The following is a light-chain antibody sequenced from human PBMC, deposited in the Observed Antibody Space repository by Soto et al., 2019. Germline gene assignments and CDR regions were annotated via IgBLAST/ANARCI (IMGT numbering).Light chain of an antibody. CDR3: QQRGNWPLT. CDR1: QSISSY. V-gene: IGKV3-11*01. CDR2: DAS. Sequence: EIVLTQSPPTLSLSPGERATLSCRASQSISSYLSWYQHKPGQAPRLLLYDASNRDTGIPARFIGSGSGTDFTLTISSLEPEDFAVYYCQQRGNWPLTFGQGTKVEIK. J-gene: IGKJ1*01.